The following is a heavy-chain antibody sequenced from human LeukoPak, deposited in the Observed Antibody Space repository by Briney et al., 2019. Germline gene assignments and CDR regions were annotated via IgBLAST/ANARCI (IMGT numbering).Heavy chain of an antibody. CDR2: LNPSTGDT. V-gene: IGHV1-2*02. CDR3: ASGVGYSTTLDY. Sequence: ASVKVSCKPFGYKFSGYYIQWVRQAPGQGLEWMGWLNPSTGDTNYAPKFQGRFTITSTYMELSRLSSDDTAVYYCASGVGYSTTLDYWGQGTLVTVSS. CDR1: GYKFSGYY. J-gene: IGHJ4*02. D-gene: IGHD3-22*01.